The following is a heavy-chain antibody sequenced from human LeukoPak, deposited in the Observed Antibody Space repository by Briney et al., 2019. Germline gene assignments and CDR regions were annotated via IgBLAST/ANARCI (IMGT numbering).Heavy chain of an antibody. D-gene: IGHD2-2*01. CDR1: GGSFSGYY. J-gene: IGHJ4*02. Sequence: SETLSLTCAVYGGSFSGYYWSWIRQPPGKGLEWIGEINHSGSTNYNPSLKSRVTISVDTSKNQFSLKLSSVTAADTAVYYCARGLDCSRTSCLDRYFDYWGQGTLVTVSS. V-gene: IGHV4-34*01. CDR3: ARGLDCSRTSCLDRYFDY. CDR2: INHSGST.